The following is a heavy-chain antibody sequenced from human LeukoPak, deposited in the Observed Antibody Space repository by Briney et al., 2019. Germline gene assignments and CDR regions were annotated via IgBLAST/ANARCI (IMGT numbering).Heavy chain of an antibody. J-gene: IGHJ3*02. D-gene: IGHD1-26*01. CDR1: GCTFTSYG. V-gene: IGHV1-18*01. CDR2: ISAYNGNT. CDR3: ARDPSWSSSATRDALDI. Sequence: ASVKVSCKASGCTFTSYGISWVRQAPGQGLEWMGWISAYNGNTDYSQKLQGRVTMTADTSTSTAYMELRSLRSDDTAVYYCARDPSWSSSATRDALDIWGQGTMVTVSS.